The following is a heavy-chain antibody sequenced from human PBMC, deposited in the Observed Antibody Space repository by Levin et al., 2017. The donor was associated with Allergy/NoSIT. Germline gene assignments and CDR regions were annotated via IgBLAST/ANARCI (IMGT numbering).Heavy chain of an antibody. CDR2: LKSDGSSA. CDR3: ARDGGSGSLGAFDI. Sequence: GGSLRLSCAASGFTFSSYWMHWVRQAPGKGLVWVSRLKSDGSSAIYADSVKGRFTFFRDTAKNTLFLQMNTVRAEDTAVYYCARDGGSGSLGAFDIWGQGTRVTVSS. J-gene: IGHJ3*02. D-gene: IGHD3-10*01. V-gene: IGHV3-74*01. CDR1: GFTFSSYW.